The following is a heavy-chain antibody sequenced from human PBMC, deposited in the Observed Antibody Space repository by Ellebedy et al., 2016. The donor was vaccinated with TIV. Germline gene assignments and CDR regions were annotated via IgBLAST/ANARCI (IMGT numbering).Heavy chain of an antibody. CDR2: ITESGGNT. CDR3: ARDPVGVGPAFDV. D-gene: IGHD4-23*01. J-gene: IGHJ3*01. CDR1: GLTFSSHA. V-gene: IGHV3-23*01. Sequence: GESLKISCAASGLTFSSHAMSWVRQAPGKGLEWVSSITESGGNTYYADSVKRRFTISRDNSKDTLSLQMNSLRAEDTAIYYCARDPVGVGPAFDVWGQGTMVTVSS.